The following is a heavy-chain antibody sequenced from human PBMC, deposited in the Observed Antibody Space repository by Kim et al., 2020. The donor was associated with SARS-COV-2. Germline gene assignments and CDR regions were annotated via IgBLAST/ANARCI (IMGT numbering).Heavy chain of an antibody. J-gene: IGHJ5*02. CDR2: LFSDSRT. Sequence: GGSLRLSCAASGFTVSSDHMSWVRQAPGKGLEWVSLLFSDSRTFYADTVKGRFTIYRDDSRNTVYIEMNSLRPEDTAAYYCARHDWFDPWGHGTQVTVSS. CDR3: ARHDWFDP. CDR1: GFTVSSDH. V-gene: IGHV3-53*01.